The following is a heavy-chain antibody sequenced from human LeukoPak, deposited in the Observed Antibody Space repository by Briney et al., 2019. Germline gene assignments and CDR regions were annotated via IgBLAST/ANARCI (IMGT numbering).Heavy chain of an antibody. V-gene: IGHV1-46*01. J-gene: IGHJ3*02. Sequence: ASVKVSCKASGYTFTSYHMHWVRQAPGQGLEWMGKINLSGGSTTYARKFQGRVTMTRDTSTSTVYMELSSLRSEDTAVYYCARDLGYSYGNADAFDIWGQGTMVTVSS. D-gene: IGHD5-18*01. CDR1: GYTFTSYH. CDR2: INLSGGST. CDR3: ARDLGYSYGNADAFDI.